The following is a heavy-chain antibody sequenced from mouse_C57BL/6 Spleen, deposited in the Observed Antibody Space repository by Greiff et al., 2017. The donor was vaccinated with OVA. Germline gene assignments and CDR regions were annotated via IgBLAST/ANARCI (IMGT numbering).Heavy chain of an antibody. J-gene: IGHJ2*01. D-gene: IGHD1-1*01. CDR2: IYPGDGDT. CDR1: GYAFSSSW. Sequence: VQLQQSGPELVKPGASVKISCKASGYAFSSSWMNWVKQRPGKGLEWIGRIYPGDGDTNYNGKFKGKATLTADKSSSTADMQLSSLTSEDSAVYFCARHGSSYSYYFDYWGQGTTLTVSS. V-gene: IGHV1-82*01. CDR3: ARHGSSYSYYFDY.